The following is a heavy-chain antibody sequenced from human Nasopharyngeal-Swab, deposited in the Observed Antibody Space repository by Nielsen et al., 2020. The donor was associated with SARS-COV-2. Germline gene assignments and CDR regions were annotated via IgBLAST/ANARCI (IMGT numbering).Heavy chain of an antibody. CDR2: INHSGST. V-gene: IGHV4-34*01. J-gene: IGHJ6*02. D-gene: IGHD3-16*01. Sequence: RQAPGKGLEWIGEINHSGSTNYNPSLKSRVTISADTSKNQFSLKLSSVTAADTAVYYCARVTGDRDVWGQGTTVTVSS. CDR3: ARVTGDRDV.